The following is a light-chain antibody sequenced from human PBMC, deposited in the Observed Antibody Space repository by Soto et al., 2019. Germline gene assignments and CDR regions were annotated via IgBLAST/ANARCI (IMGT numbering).Light chain of an antibody. CDR2: GAS. V-gene: IGKV1-39*01. CDR1: QTVSTY. CDR3: QQSYRIPYT. Sequence: DIQMTQSPSSLSASLGDRVTITCRASQTVSTYLHWYQQNPGEAPKLLIYGASNLRGGVPSRFSGIGVGTDFTLTISGLQPEDFATYYCQQSYRIPYTAGQGTKLEIK. J-gene: IGKJ2*01.